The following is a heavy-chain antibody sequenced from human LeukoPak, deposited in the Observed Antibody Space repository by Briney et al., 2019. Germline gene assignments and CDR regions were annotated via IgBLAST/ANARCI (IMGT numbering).Heavy chain of an antibody. CDR2: ISSSSSYI. CDR3: AKGKPYDYYYMDV. V-gene: IGHV3-21*01. CDR1: GFTFSSYS. D-gene: IGHD1-14*01. Sequence: GGSLRLSCAASGFTFSSYSMNWVRQAPGKGLEWVSSISSSSSYIYYADSVKGRFTISRDNAKNSLYLQMNSLRAEDTAVYYCAKGKPYDYYYMDVWGKGTTVTISS. J-gene: IGHJ6*03.